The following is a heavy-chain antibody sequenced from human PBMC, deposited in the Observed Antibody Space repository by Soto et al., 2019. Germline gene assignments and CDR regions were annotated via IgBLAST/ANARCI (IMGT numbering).Heavy chain of an antibody. Sequence: SETLSLTCAVYGGSFSGYYWSWIRQPPGRGLEWIGNIHYNGNTKYSPSLKSRVTMSVDTSKNHFSLKLISVTTADTAVYFCAREGNLGRWIQPLDSWGQGTLVTVSS. CDR2: IHYNGNT. V-gene: IGHV4-59*01. CDR3: AREGNLGRWIQPLDS. CDR1: GGSFSGYY. J-gene: IGHJ4*02. D-gene: IGHD2-2*03.